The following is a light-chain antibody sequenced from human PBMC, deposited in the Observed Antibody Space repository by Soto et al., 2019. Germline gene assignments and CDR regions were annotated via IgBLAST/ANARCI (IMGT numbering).Light chain of an antibody. J-gene: IGLJ1*01. V-gene: IGLV2-14*03. Sequence: QSVLTQPASVSGSPGQSITISCTETSSALGTYNYVSWYQQHPGKAPKLLIYDVYSRPSGVSTRFSGSKSGNTASLTISGLQAEVEADYYCSSHRAATTPYVFGTGTKVTVL. CDR1: SSALGTYNY. CDR2: DVY. CDR3: SSHRAATTPYV.